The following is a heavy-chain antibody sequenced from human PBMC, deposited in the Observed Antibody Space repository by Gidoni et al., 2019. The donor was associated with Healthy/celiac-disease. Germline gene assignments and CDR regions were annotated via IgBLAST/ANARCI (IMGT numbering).Heavy chain of an antibody. CDR1: GFTLGDYA. V-gene: IGHV3-49*05. Sequence: EVQLVESGGGLVTPGRSLRLSCTASGFTLGDYAMSWFGQAPGKGMEWVGFIRSKAYGGTTEYAASVKGRFTISRDDAKSIAYLQMNSLKTEDTAVYYCTRDPDSSPRRGYYYYGMDVWGQGTTVTVSS. D-gene: IGHD6-13*01. J-gene: IGHJ6*02. CDR3: TRDPDSSPRRGYYYYGMDV. CDR2: IRSKAYGGTT.